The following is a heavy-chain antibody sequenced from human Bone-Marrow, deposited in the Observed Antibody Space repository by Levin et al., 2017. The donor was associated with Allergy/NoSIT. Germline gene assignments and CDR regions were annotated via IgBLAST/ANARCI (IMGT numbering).Heavy chain of an antibody. Sequence: SCAASGFTFSSYVMSWVRQAPGKGLEWVSGISGGGESTYYADSVKGRFTISRDSSKNTVYLQMNSLRAEDTAIYYCAKSAYFLYNWFDPWGQGTRVSVSS. CDR2: ISGGGEST. CDR3: AKSAYFLYNWFDP. J-gene: IGHJ5*02. D-gene: IGHD2/OR15-2a*01. V-gene: IGHV3-23*01. CDR1: GFTFSSYV.